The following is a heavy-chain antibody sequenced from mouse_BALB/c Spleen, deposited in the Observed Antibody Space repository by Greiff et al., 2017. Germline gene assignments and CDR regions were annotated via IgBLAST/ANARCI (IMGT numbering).Heavy chain of an antibody. V-gene: IGHV2-9*02. CDR2: IWAGGST. CDR3: ATPPYYRYDAWFAY. CDR1: GFSLTSYG. Sequence: VKLMESGPGLVAPSQSLSITCTVSGFSLTSYGVHWVRQPPGKGLEWLGVIWAGGSTNYNSALMSRLSISKDNSKSQVFLKMNSLQTDDTAMYYCATPPYYRYDAWFAYWGQGTLVTVSA. J-gene: IGHJ3*01. D-gene: IGHD2-14*01.